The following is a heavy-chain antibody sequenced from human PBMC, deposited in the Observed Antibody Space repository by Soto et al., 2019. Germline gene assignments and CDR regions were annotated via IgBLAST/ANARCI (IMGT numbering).Heavy chain of an antibody. V-gene: IGHV3-48*03. Sequence: GGSLRLSCVVSGFMFSDHAMNWVRQAPGKGPEWISRIDESGGTTSYADSVKGRFTISGDNTRDSLYLHMSNLRAEDTAIYYCARDRSLNFAVPPYGMDVWGPGTTVTVSS. CDR2: IDESGGTT. CDR1: GFMFSDHA. D-gene: IGHD3-3*01. CDR3: ARDRSLNFAVPPYGMDV. J-gene: IGHJ6*02.